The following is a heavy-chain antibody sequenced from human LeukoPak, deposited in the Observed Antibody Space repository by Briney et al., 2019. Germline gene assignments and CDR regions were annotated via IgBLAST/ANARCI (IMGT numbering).Heavy chain of an antibody. CDR2: IASDGSST. V-gene: IGHV3-74*01. J-gene: IGHJ4*02. CDR3: ARGRPHGNDY. CDR1: GFTFSSYV. D-gene: IGHD4-23*01. Sequence: GGSLRLSCAASGFTFSSYVMSWVRQAPGKGLVWVSRIASDGSSTTYADSVKGRFSISRDNAKNTLYLQMNSLRVEDTAVYYCARGRPHGNDYWGQGTLVTVSS.